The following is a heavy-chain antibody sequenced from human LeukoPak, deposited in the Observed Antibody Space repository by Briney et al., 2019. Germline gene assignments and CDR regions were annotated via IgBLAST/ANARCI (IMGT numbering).Heavy chain of an antibody. J-gene: IGHJ6*04. CDR1: GYTFTGYY. CDR2: INPNSGGT. CDR3: ARDRGSPDRTTGRSYGMDV. D-gene: IGHD1-1*01. V-gene: IGHV1-2*04. Sequence: ASAKVSCKASGYTFTGYYMHWVRQAPGQGLEWMGWINPNSGGTNYAQKFQGWVTMTRDTSISTAYMELSRLRSDDTAVYYCARDRGSPDRTTGRSYGMDVWGKGTTVTVSS.